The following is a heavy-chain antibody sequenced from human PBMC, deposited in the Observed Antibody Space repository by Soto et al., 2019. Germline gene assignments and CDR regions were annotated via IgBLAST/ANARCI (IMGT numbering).Heavy chain of an antibody. CDR1: GFTFSRYA. Sequence: GGSLRLSCLASGFTFSRYAMHWVRQAPGKGLEYVSAISSNGGSTYYADSVKGRFTISRDNSKNTLYLQMSSLRAEDTAVYYCVKSAARLYYYYGMDVWGQGTTVTVSS. J-gene: IGHJ6*02. CDR3: VKSAARLYYYYGMDV. CDR2: ISSNGGST. D-gene: IGHD6-6*01. V-gene: IGHV3-64D*06.